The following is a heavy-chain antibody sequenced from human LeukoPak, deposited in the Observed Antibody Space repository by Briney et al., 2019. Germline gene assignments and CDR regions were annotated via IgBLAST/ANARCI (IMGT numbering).Heavy chain of an antibody. Sequence: ASVTVSCKASGYTFTSYYLHWVRQAPGQGLEWMGVINPSGGDTTYAQKFQGRVTMSRDTSTNTVYMDLSSLRSEDSALYYCARDREVGATQRCFDYWGQGTLVTVSS. CDR1: GYTFTSYY. CDR3: ARDREVGATQRCFDY. V-gene: IGHV1-46*01. J-gene: IGHJ4*02. CDR2: INPSGGDT. D-gene: IGHD1-26*01.